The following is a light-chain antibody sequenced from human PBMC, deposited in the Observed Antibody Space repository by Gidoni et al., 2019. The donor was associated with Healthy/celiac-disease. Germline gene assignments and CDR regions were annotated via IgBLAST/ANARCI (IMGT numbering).Light chain of an antibody. J-gene: IGKJ1*01. CDR1: QSVSSSY. V-gene: IGKV3-20*01. Sequence: DIVLPQSPGTLSLSPGDRATLSCRASQSVSSSYLAWYQQKPGQAPRLRIYGASSRATGSPDRFSGSGSGTDFTLTISRLEHEDVAVYYCQQYGSSLPWTFGQGTKVEIK. CDR3: QQYGSSLPWT. CDR2: GAS.